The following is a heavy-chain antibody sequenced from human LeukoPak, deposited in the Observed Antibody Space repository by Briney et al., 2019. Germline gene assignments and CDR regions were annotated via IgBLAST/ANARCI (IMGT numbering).Heavy chain of an antibody. Sequence: ASVKVSCKASGYTFTGYYMHWVRQAPGQGLEWMGWINSNSGGTNYAQKFQGRVTMTRDTSFNTAYLELTRLRSDDTAVYYCARSPHILTGENFDYWGQGTLVTVSS. V-gene: IGHV1-2*02. CDR2: INSNSGGT. J-gene: IGHJ4*02. D-gene: IGHD3-9*01. CDR1: GYTFTGYY. CDR3: ARSPHILTGENFDY.